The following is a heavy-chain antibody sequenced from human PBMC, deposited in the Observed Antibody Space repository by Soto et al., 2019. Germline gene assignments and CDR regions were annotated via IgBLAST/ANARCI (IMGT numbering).Heavy chain of an antibody. CDR2: IIPIFGTA. CDR3: AKAPPQITIFGVVRALWYYMDV. J-gene: IGHJ6*03. D-gene: IGHD3-3*01. CDR1: GGTFSSYA. V-gene: IGHV1-69*13. Sequence: ASVKVSCKASGGTFSSYAITWVRQAPGQGLEWMGGIIPIFGTANYAQKFQGRVTVTADESTSTAYMELSSLRSEDTAVYYCAKAPPQITIFGVVRALWYYMDVWGKGTTVTVSS.